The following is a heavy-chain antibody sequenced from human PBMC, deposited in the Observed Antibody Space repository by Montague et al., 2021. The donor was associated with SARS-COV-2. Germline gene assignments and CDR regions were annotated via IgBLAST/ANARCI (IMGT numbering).Heavy chain of an antibody. V-gene: IGHV4-39*01. CDR1: GVSLSSSSFY. Sequence: SETLSLTCTVSGVSLSSSSFYWGWIRRPPGKGLEWIGSIYYSGSTYYDPSLKSRVTISVDTSKNQFSLKLSSVTAADTAVYYCARRGDYGGPRFDYWGQGTLVSVSS. D-gene: IGHD4-23*01. J-gene: IGHJ4*02. CDR2: IYYSGST. CDR3: ARRGDYGGPRFDY.